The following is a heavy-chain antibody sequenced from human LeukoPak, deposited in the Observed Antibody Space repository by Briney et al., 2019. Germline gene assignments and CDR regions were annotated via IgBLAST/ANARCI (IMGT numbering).Heavy chain of an antibody. CDR3: ARAKGRVGATLTEFYY. CDR1: GYTCTGYY. Sequence: ASEKVSCKASGYTCTGYYMYWVRQASGQWLEWMGRINPNSGGTNYAQKFQGRVTMTRDTSISTAYMELSRLRSDDTAVYYCARAKGRVGATLTEFYYWGQGTLVTVSS. D-gene: IGHD1-26*01. J-gene: IGHJ4*02. V-gene: IGHV1-2*06. CDR2: INPNSGGT.